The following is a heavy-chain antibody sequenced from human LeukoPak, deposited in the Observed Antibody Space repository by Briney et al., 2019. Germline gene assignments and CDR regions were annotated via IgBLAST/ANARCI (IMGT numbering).Heavy chain of an antibody. J-gene: IGHJ3*02. CDR2: ISGSGGST. D-gene: IGHD3-16*02. Sequence: GGSLRLSCAASGFTFSNYAMSRVRQAPGKGLEWVSAISGSGGSTYYADSVKGRFTISRDNSKNTLYLQMNSLRAEDTAVYYCALNGREVPSGAFDIWGQGTMVTVSS. CDR1: GFTFSNYA. CDR3: ALNGREVPSGAFDI. V-gene: IGHV3-23*01.